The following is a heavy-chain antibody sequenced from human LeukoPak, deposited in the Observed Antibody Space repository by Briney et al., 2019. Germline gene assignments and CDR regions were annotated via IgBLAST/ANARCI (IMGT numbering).Heavy chain of an antibody. Sequence: GGSLRLSCAASGFTFSSYAMHWVRQAPGKGLEWVAVISYDGSNKYYADSVKGRFTISRDNSKNTLYLQMNSLRAEDTAVYYCAKDRAQDVWGQGTTVTVSS. D-gene: IGHD5-24*01. CDR2: ISYDGSNK. V-gene: IGHV3-30-3*01. CDR1: GFTFSSYA. CDR3: AKDRAQDV. J-gene: IGHJ6*02.